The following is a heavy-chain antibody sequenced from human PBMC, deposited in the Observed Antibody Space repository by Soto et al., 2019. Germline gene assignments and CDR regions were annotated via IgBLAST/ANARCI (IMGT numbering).Heavy chain of an antibody. D-gene: IGHD6-6*01. CDR3: AKDLTRQLAYWLDP. V-gene: IGHV1-3*02. J-gene: IGHJ5*02. Sequence: ASVKVSCKASGYTFTSYAMHWVRQAPGQRLEWMGWSNAGNGNTKYSQEFQGRVTITRDTSIATAYLTLTSLTSDDTALYYCAKDLTRQLAYWLDPWGQGTQVTVSS. CDR2: SNAGNGNT. CDR1: GYTFTSYA.